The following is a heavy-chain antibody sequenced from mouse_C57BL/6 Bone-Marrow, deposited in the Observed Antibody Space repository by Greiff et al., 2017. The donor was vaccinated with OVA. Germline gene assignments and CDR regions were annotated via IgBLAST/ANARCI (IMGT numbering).Heavy chain of an antibody. J-gene: IGHJ3*01. D-gene: IGHD1-1*01. Sequence: QVQLQQPGAELVKPGASVKLSCKASGYTFTSYWMHWVKQRPGQGLEWIGMIHPNSGSTNYNEKFKSKATLTVDKSSSAAYMQLSSLTSEDSAIYYCAREESHYGSSPWFAYWGQGTLVTVSA. CDR2: IHPNSGST. CDR3: AREESHYGSSPWFAY. CDR1: GYTFTSYW. V-gene: IGHV1-64*01.